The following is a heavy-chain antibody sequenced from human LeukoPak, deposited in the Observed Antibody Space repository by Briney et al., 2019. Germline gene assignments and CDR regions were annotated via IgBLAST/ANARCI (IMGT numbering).Heavy chain of an antibody. CDR1: AFTFSSFS. Sequence: VSLRFTCAASAFTFSSFSWNRLRQAPGQGLEWVLTISSSSSYIYYADSVKGRYTISRDNAKNSLYLQMNSLRAEDTAVYYWARGDFWSPTQGWVYFDYWGRGTLATDSS. CDR3: ARGDFWSPTQGWVYFDY. D-gene: IGHD3-3*01. V-gene: IGHV3-21*01. CDR2: ISSSSSYI. J-gene: IGHJ4*02.